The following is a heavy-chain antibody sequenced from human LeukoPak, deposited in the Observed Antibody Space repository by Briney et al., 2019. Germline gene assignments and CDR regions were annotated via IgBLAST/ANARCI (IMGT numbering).Heavy chain of an antibody. CDR1: GGSISSYY. Sequence: SETLPLTCTVSGGSISSYYWSWIRQPPGKGLEWIGYIYYSGSTNYNPSLKSRVTISVDTSKNQFSLKLSSVTAADTAVYYCAGLTRHTADTGYFDYWGQGTLVTVSS. J-gene: IGHJ4*02. CDR3: AGLTRHTADTGYFDY. V-gene: IGHV4-59*08. D-gene: IGHD5-18*01. CDR2: IYYSGST.